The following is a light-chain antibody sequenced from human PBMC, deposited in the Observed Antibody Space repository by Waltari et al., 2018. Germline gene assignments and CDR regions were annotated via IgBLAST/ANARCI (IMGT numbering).Light chain of an antibody. CDR1: SRAIGTDSL. J-gene: IGLJ2*01. Sequence: QSALTQPASVSGSPGQSIIISGPGPSRAIGTDSLVSWYQQPPGKAPNLIIYEVNERPSGVSDRFSGSKSGNTASLAISGLQTEDEADYYCSSYAGANLVKFGGGTKLTVL. V-gene: IGLV2-23*02. CDR3: SSYAGANLVK. CDR2: EVN.